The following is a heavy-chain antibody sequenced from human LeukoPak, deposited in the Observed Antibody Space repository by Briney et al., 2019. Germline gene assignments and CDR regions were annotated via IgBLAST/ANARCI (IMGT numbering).Heavy chain of an antibody. Sequence: PGGSLRLSCAASGFTFEDYTMHWVRQGPGKTLEWVSLISWDGTTYYADSLKGRFTISRDNSKNSLYLQMDTLITDDTAFYYCVKDLSYESSGSVIENWGQGTLVTVSS. J-gene: IGHJ4*02. D-gene: IGHD3-22*01. CDR2: ISWDGTT. CDR1: GFTFEDYT. CDR3: VKDLSYESSGSVIEN. V-gene: IGHV3-43*01.